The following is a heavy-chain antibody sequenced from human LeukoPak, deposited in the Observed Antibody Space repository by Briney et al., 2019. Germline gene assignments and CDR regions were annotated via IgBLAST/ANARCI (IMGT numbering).Heavy chain of an antibody. D-gene: IGHD5-18*01. V-gene: IGHV3-11*01. CDR2: ISSSSNTV. CDR3: TTVDTAIPWNAFDI. Sequence: GGSLRLSCAASGFTFSNYWMTWIRQAPGKGLEWLSYISSSSNTVYYSDSVKGRFTISRDNAKNSLFLQMNSLRAEDTAVYYCTTVDTAIPWNAFDIWGQGTMVTVSS. J-gene: IGHJ3*02. CDR1: GFTFSNYW.